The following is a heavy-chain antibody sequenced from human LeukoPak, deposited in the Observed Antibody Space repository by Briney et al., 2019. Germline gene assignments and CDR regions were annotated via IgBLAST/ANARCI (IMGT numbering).Heavy chain of an antibody. V-gene: IGHV3-53*01. CDR1: GFTVSSNY. J-gene: IGHJ3*02. CDR3: AKNAYYGSGSGTSPDAFDI. D-gene: IGHD3-10*01. CDR2: TYSNGRT. Sequence: GGSLRLSCAASGFTVSSNYMSWVRQAPGKGLEWVSVTYSNGRTYYADSVKGRFTISRDNSKNTLYLQMNSLRAEDTAVYYCAKNAYYGSGSGTSPDAFDIWGQGTMVTVSS.